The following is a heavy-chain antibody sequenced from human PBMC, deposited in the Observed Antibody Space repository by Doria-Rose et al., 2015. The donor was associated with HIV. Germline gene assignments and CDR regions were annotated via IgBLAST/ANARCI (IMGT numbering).Heavy chain of an antibody. Sequence: AVYGESFSGYYWSWIRQPPGQGLEWIAEINHSGTTNYNPSLKSRVTISVDTSKNQFPLNLTSVTAANTAVYYCARQRGLDAFDVGGQGTIITVSS. CDR2: INHSGTT. J-gene: IGHJ3*01. V-gene: IGHV4-34*01. CDR3: ARQRGLDAFDV. CDR1: GESFSGYY.